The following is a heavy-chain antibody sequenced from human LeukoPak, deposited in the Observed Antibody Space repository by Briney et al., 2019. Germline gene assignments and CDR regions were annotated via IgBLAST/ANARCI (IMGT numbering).Heavy chain of an antibody. Sequence: GESLKISCKGSGYSFTSYWIGWVRQMPGKGLEWMGIIYPGDSDTRYSPSFQGQVTISADKSISTAYLQWSSLKASDTAMYYCARRGPHSSGWYDAFDIWGQGTMVTVSS. V-gene: IGHV5-51*01. CDR3: ARRGPHSSGWYDAFDI. CDR1: GYSFTSYW. D-gene: IGHD6-19*01. CDR2: IYPGDSDT. J-gene: IGHJ3*02.